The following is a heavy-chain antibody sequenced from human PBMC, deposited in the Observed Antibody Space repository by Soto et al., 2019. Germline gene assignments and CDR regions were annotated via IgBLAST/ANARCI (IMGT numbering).Heavy chain of an antibody. CDR2: IYYSGST. Sequence: QVQLQESGPGLVKPSQTLSLTCTVSGGSIISGGYYWSWIRQHPGKGLEWIGYIYYSGSTYYNPSLKSRVTISVETSKNQFSLKLSSVTAADTAVYYCARSSTSANYFDYWGQGTLVTVSS. D-gene: IGHD2-2*01. CDR3: ARSSTSANYFDY. CDR1: GGSIISGGYY. V-gene: IGHV4-31*03. J-gene: IGHJ4*02.